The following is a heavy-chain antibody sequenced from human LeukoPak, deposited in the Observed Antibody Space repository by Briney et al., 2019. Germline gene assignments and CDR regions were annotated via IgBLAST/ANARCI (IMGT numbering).Heavy chain of an antibody. D-gene: IGHD6-19*01. V-gene: IGHV4-59*08. Sequence: SETLSLTCTVSGGSISSYYWSWIRQPPGKGLEWIGYIYYSGSTNYNPSLKSRVTISVDTSKNQFCLKLSSVTAADTAVYYCARQRRSGYYFDYWGQGTLVTVSS. CDR1: GGSISSYY. CDR3: ARQRRSGYYFDY. J-gene: IGHJ4*02. CDR2: IYYSGST.